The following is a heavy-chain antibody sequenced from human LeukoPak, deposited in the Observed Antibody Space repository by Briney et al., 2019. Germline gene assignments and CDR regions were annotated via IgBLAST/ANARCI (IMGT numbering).Heavy chain of an antibody. CDR3: ASSYYYDSSGYYPFDY. CDR1: GYSFTSYW. D-gene: IGHD3-22*01. CDR2: IYPGDSDT. Sequence: GESLKISCKGSGYSFTSYWIGWVRQMPGKGLEWMGIIYPGDSDTRYRPSFQGQVTISADKSISTAYLQWSSLKASDTAMYYCASSYYYDSSGYYPFDYWGQGTLVTVSS. J-gene: IGHJ4*02. V-gene: IGHV5-51*01.